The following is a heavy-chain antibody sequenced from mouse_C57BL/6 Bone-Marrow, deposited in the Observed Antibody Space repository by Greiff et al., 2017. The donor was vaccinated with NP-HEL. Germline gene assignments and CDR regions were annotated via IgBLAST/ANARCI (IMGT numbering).Heavy chain of an antibody. D-gene: IGHD1-1*01. Sequence: QVQLKQSGAELVKPGASVKISCKASGYAFSSYWMNWVKQRPGKGLEWIGQIYPGDGDTNYNGKFKGKATLTADKSSSTAYMQLSSLTSEDSAVYFCARSIYYYGEDYWGQGTTLTVSS. V-gene: IGHV1-80*01. CDR2: IYPGDGDT. CDR1: GYAFSSYW. J-gene: IGHJ2*01. CDR3: ARSIYYYGEDY.